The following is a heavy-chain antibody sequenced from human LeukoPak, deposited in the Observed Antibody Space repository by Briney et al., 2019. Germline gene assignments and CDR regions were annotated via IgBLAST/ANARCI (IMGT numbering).Heavy chain of an antibody. J-gene: IGHJ4*02. CDR3: AKATRRYFAPFDY. D-gene: IGHD3-9*01. V-gene: IGHV3-30-3*01. Sequence: PGGSLRLSCAAPGFTFRSYTLHWVRQAPGKGLEWVALISYDGNYKEYADSVKGRFTISRDNSKNTLYVQMNSLRAEDTAVYYCAKATRRYFAPFDYWGQGTLVTVSS. CDR1: GFTFRSYT. CDR2: ISYDGNYK.